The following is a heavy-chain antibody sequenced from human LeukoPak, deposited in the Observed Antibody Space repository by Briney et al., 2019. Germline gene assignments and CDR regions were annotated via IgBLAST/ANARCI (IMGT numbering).Heavy chain of an antibody. CDR2: FDPEDGET. Sequence: ASVKVSCKVSGYTLTELSMHWVRQAPGKGLEWMGGFDPEDGETIYAQKFQGRVTMTEGTSTDTAYMELSSLRSEDTAVYYCATVFESREYQLLFSYWGQGTLVTVSS. D-gene: IGHD2-2*01. CDR3: ATVFESREYQLLFSY. J-gene: IGHJ4*02. CDR1: GYTLTELS. V-gene: IGHV1-24*01.